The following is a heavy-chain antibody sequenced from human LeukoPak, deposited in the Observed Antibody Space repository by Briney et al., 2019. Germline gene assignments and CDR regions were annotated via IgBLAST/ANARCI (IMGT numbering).Heavy chain of an antibody. D-gene: IGHD6-6*01. V-gene: IGHV1-69*05. CDR2: IIPIFGTA. J-gene: IGHJ4*02. CDR3: ARGDYGIAARRGY. Sequence: SVKVSCRASGGTFSSYAISWVRQAPGQGLEWMGGIIPIFGTANYAQKFQGRVTITTDESTSTAYMELSSLRAEDTAVYYCARGDYGIAARRGYWGQGTLVTVSS. CDR1: GGTFSSYA.